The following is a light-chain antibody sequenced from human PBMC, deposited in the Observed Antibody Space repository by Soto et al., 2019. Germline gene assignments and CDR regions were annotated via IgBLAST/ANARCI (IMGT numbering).Light chain of an antibody. CDR3: QQTTSFPLT. CDR1: QGISSW. Sequence: DIQMTQSPSFVSASVGDRVTITCRARQGISSWLAWYQHKPGRAPKLLIHAASSLESGVPSRFSGSGSGTDLTLTIRSLQPEECATYSCQQTTSFPLTFGGGTKVEIK. J-gene: IGKJ4*01. CDR2: AAS. V-gene: IGKV1-12*01.